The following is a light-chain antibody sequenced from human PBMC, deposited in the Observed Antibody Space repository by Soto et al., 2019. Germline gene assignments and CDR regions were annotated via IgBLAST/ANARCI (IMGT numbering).Light chain of an antibody. CDR2: AAS. Sequence: DVQMTQSPSSLSASVGDRVAITCRASQDISDYLAWYQQTPGKVPKLLIYAASTLQSGVPPRFGGTGSGTDFTLTISGLQPEDFAIYYCQKYNSAPWTFGRGTKVEMK. CDR1: QDISDY. J-gene: IGKJ1*01. CDR3: QKYNSAPWT. V-gene: IGKV1-27*01.